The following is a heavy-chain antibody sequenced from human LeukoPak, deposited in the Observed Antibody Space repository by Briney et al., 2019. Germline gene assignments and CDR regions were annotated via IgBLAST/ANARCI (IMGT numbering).Heavy chain of an antibody. D-gene: IGHD4-17*01. CDR2: ISGGGETT. J-gene: IGHJ4*02. Sequence: GGSLRLSCAASGFTFNNYAMNWVRQAPGKGLEWVSSISGGGETTYYADSAKGRFTISRDNSQNTLYLQMNSLRAEDTAVYYCARDYADYVGYFFFDYWCQGTLVTVSS. V-gene: IGHV3-23*01. CDR1: GFTFNNYA. CDR3: ARDYADYVGYFFFDY.